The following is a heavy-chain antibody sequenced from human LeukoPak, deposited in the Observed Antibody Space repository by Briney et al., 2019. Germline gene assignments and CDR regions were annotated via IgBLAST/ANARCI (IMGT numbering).Heavy chain of an antibody. D-gene: IGHD4-17*01. CDR3: AKDSGTVTLYYYYYGMDV. V-gene: IGHV3-23*01. CDR2: ISGSGGST. Sequence: GGSLRLSCAASGFTFSSYAMSWVRQAPGNGLEWVSAISGSGGSTYYADSVKGRFTISRDNSKNTLYLQMNSLRAEDTAVYYCAKDSGTVTLYYYYYGMDVWGQGTTVTVSS. CDR1: GFTFSSYA. J-gene: IGHJ6*02.